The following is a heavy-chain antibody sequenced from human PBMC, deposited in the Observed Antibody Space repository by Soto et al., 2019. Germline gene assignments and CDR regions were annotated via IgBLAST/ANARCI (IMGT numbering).Heavy chain of an antibody. J-gene: IGHJ6*02. CDR3: ACECDSGSWYYDYYGLDV. CDR1: GYTFPCYA. V-gene: IGHV1-8*01. CDR2: MNPNSGNT. Sequence: ASVKVSCKASGYTFPCYAINCVRQATRQGLEWMGWMNPNSGNTGYAQKTQGRVTMTRNTSISTAHMKLWSLRSEDTAVSSCACECDSGSWYYDYYGLDVWGQGTTVTVSS. D-gene: IGHD6-13*01.